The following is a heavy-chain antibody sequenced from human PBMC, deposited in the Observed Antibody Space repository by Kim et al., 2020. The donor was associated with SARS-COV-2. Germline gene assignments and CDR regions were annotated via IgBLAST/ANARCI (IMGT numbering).Heavy chain of an antibody. CDR3: ARDLGDSSGYGPLD. CDR1: GFTFSSYE. J-gene: IGHJ4*02. D-gene: IGHD3-22*01. Sequence: GGSLRLSCAASGFTFSSYEMNWVRQAPGKGLEWVSYISSSGSTIYYADSVKGRFTISRDNAKNSLYLQMNSLRAEDTAVYYCARDLGDSSGYGPLDWGQGTLVTVSS. CDR2: ISSSGSTI. V-gene: IGHV3-48*03.